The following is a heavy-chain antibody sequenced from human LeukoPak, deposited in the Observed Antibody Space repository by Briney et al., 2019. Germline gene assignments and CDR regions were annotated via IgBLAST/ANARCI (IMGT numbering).Heavy chain of an antibody. D-gene: IGHD3-22*01. V-gene: IGHV1-3*01. CDR1: GYTFTSYA. CDR2: INAGNGNT. J-gene: IGHJ4*02. Sequence: ASVNVSCKASGYTFTSYAMHWVRQAPGQRLEWMGWINAGNGNTKYSQKFQGRVTITRDTSASTAYMELSSLRSEDTAVYYCARDYYDSSGYPYWGQGTLVTVSS. CDR3: ARDYYDSSGYPY.